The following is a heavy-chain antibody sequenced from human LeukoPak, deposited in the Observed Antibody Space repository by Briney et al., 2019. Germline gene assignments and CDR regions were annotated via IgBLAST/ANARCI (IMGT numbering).Heavy chain of an antibody. CDR2: ISSSGSTI. CDR3: ARDILGWNDVDYFDY. D-gene: IGHD1-1*01. Sequence: GGSLRLSCAASGFTFSSYEMNWVRQAPGKGLEWVSYISSSGSTIYYADSVKGRFTISRDNPKNSLYLQMNSLRAEDTAVYYCARDILGWNDVDYFDYWGQGTLVTVSS. V-gene: IGHV3-48*03. CDR1: GFTFSSYE. J-gene: IGHJ4*02.